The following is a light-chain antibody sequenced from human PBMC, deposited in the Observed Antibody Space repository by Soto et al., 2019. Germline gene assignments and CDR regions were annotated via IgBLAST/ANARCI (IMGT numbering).Light chain of an antibody. CDR2: DAS. V-gene: IGKV3-11*01. CDR3: QQCSNCPPSYT. Sequence: EIVLTQSPATLSLSPGERATLSCKASQSVSRHLAWYQHKPGQAPRLLIYDASNRATGIPAKFSGSGFGTDFTLAISNREPEDSAVYYCQQCSNCPPSYTFGQGTKLDIK. CDR1: QSVSRH. J-gene: IGKJ2*01.